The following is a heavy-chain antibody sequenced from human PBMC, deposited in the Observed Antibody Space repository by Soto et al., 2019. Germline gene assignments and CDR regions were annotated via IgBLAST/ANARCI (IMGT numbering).Heavy chain of an antibody. V-gene: IGHV4-31*02. D-gene: IGHD1-26*01. CDR1: GASISRGHYY. Sequence: QVQLQESGPGLVKPSQTPSLTCSVSGASISRGHYYWSWIRQHPGKGLEWIGYIYPSGSTFYDPSLKSRVTISIDTSKNHFSLNLTSVTAADTAVYYCAREVVATTNFIDYWGQGTLVTVSS. CDR3: AREVVATTNFIDY. CDR2: IYPSGST. J-gene: IGHJ4*02.